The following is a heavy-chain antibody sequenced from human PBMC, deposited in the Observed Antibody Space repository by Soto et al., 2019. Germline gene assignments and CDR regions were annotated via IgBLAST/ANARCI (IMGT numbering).Heavy chain of an antibody. D-gene: IGHD6-19*01. CDR2: ISYDGSNK. J-gene: IGHJ4*02. Sequence: PGGSLRLSCAASGFTFSSYAMHWVRQAPGKGLEWVAVISYDGSNKYYADSVKGRFTISRDNSKNTLYLQMNSLRAEDTAVYYCARGRGIAVAAYWGRGTLVTVSS. CDR1: GFTFSSYA. CDR3: ARGRGIAVAAY. V-gene: IGHV3-30-3*01.